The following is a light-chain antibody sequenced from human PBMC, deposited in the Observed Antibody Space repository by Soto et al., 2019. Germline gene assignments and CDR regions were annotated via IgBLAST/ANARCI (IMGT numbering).Light chain of an antibody. CDR2: AAS. V-gene: IGKV1-27*01. Sequence: DIQMTPSPSSLSASVGDRVTITCRASQGISTYLVWYQQKPGTVPKLMIFAASTLQSGVPSRFSGSGSGTDFTLTISSLQPEDVAAYYCQNYNGAPWTFGQGTKVDI. CDR3: QNYNGAPWT. J-gene: IGKJ1*01. CDR1: QGISTY.